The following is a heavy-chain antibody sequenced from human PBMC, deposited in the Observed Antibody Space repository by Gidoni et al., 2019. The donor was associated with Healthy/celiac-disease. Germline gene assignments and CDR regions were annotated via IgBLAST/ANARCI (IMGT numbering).Heavy chain of an antibody. V-gene: IGHV3-74*01. CDR3: ARAANIVVVTAMGY. Sequence: EVQLVESGGGLVQPGGSLRLSCPASGFTFSSYWMHWVRQAPGKGLVWVSRINSDGSRTSYADSVKGRFTISRDNAKNTLYLQMNSLRAEDTAVYYCARAANIVVVTAMGYWGQGTLVTVSS. D-gene: IGHD2-21*02. CDR1: GFTFSSYW. CDR2: INSDGSRT. J-gene: IGHJ4*02.